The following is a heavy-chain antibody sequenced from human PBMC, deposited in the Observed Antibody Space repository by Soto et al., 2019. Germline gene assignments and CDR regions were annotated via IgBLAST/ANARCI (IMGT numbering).Heavy chain of an antibody. Sequence: GGSLRLSCAASGFTFSTYWMSWVRQAPGKGLEWVANIKPDGSEKYYVDSLKGRFTISGDNAKNSLYLQMNSLRAEDTAVYYCARDALAALGYWGQGTLVTVSS. J-gene: IGHJ4*02. CDR3: ARDALAALGY. V-gene: IGHV3-7*01. CDR1: GFTFSTYW. D-gene: IGHD6-6*01. CDR2: IKPDGSEK.